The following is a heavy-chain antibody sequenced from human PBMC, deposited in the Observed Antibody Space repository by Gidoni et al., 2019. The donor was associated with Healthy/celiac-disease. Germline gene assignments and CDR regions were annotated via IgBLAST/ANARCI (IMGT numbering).Heavy chain of an antibody. Sequence: EVQLVESGGGLVKPGRSLRRSCTASGFTFGDYAMSWFRQAPGKGLEWVGFIRSKAYGGTTEYAASVKGRFTISRDDSKSIAYLQMNSLKTEDTAVYYCTRDPGSSSSEGEQWGQGTLVTVSS. D-gene: IGHD6-6*01. J-gene: IGHJ4*02. V-gene: IGHV3-49*05. CDR2: IRSKAYGGTT. CDR3: TRDPGSSSSEGEQ. CDR1: GFTFGDYA.